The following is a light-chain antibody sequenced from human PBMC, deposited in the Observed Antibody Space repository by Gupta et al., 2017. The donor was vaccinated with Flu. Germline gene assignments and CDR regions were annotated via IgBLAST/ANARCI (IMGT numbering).Light chain of an antibody. V-gene: IGKV3-11*01. Sequence: EIVLTQSPATLSLSPGERATPSCRASQSVSSYLGWYQQKPGQAPRLLIYDASNRATGIPARFSGSGSGTDFTLTISSLEPEDFAVYYCQQRSNWPGTFGGGTKVEIK. CDR2: DAS. CDR3: QQRSNWPGT. CDR1: QSVSSY. J-gene: IGKJ4*01.